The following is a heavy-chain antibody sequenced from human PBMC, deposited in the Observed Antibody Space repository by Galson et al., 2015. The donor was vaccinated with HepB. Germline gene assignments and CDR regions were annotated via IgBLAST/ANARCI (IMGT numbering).Heavy chain of an antibody. J-gene: IGHJ6*02. V-gene: IGHV3-33*01. CDR1: GFTFRSYG. D-gene: IGHD6-13*01. CDR3: ARVSLEDSSSWTSMDV. Sequence: SLRLSCAASGFTFRSYGMHWVRQAPGKGLEWVAVVWYDGSNKYYADSAKGRFTISRDNSKNTLSLQINSLRGEDTAVYYCARVSLEDSSSWTSMDVWGQGTTVTVSS. CDR2: VWYDGSNK.